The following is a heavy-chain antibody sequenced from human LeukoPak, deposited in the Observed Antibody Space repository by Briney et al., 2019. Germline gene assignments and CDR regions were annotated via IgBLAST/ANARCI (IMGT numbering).Heavy chain of an antibody. CDR1: GYSFSSSW. D-gene: IGHD5-24*01. CDR3: ARLDGYDKSDSYYYYGMDV. Sequence: GESLKISCQGSGYSFSSSWIGWVRRMPGKGLEWMGIIYPGDAETTYSPSFQGQVTISADKSITTAYLQWGSLKASDTAMYYCARLDGYDKSDSYYYYGMDVWGQGTTVTVSS. V-gene: IGHV5-51*01. J-gene: IGHJ6*02. CDR2: IYPGDAET.